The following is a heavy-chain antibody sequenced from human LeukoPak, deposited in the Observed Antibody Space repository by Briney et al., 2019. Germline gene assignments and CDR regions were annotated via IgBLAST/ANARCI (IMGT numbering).Heavy chain of an antibody. D-gene: IGHD3-22*01. CDR2: IIPILGIA. CDR1: GGTFSSYA. V-gene: IGHV1-69*04. Sequence: SVKVSCKASGGTFSSYAISWVRQAPGQGLEWMGRIIPILGIANYAQKFQGRVTITADKSTSTAYMELSSLRSEDTAVYYCARGVPDSSGYYFMYLQHWGQGTLVTVSS. J-gene: IGHJ1*01. CDR3: ARGVPDSSGYYFMYLQH.